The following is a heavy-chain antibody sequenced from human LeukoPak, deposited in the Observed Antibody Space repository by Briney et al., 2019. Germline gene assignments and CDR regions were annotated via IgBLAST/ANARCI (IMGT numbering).Heavy chain of an antibody. D-gene: IGHD3-10*01. CDR2: INHSGST. J-gene: IGHJ4*02. V-gene: IGHV4-34*01. Sequence: SETLSLTCAVYGGSFSGYYWSWIRQPPGKGLEWIGEINHSGSTNYNPSLKSRVTISVDTSKNQFSLKLSSVTAADTAVYYCGRGTPPLLWFGESYYFDYWGQGTLVTVSS. CDR3: GRGTPPLLWFGESYYFDY. CDR1: GGSFSGYY.